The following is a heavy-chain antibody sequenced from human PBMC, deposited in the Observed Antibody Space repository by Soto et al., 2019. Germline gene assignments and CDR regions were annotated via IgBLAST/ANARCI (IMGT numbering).Heavy chain of an antibody. Sequence: PGGSLRLSCAASGFTFSNAWMSWVRQAPGKGLEWVGRIKSKTDGGTTDYAAPVKGRFTISRDDSKNTLYLQMNSLKTEDTAVYHCTTDREPYSSGWYNPYYYYGMDVWGQGTTVTVSS. D-gene: IGHD6-19*01. V-gene: IGHV3-15*01. CDR3: TTDREPYSSGWYNPYYYYGMDV. CDR2: IKSKTDGGTT. J-gene: IGHJ6*02. CDR1: GFTFSNAW.